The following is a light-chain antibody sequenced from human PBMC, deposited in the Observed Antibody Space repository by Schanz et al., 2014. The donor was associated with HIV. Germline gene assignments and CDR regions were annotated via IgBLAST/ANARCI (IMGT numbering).Light chain of an antibody. CDR1: SSDVGGYNY. J-gene: IGLJ1*01. Sequence: QSALTQPRSVSGSPGQSVTISCTGTSSDVGGYNYVSWCQQHPGKAPKLVIYDVSERPSGVPDRFSGSKSGNTASLTISGLQPEDEADYYCNSYSHSNTYVFGSGTKLTVL. CDR3: NSYSHSNTYV. CDR2: DVS. V-gene: IGLV2-11*02.